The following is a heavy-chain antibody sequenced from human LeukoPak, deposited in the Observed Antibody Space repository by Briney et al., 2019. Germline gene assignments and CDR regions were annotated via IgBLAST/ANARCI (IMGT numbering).Heavy chain of an antibody. V-gene: IGHV4-34*01. Sequence: SETLSLTCAVHGGSFSGYYWSWIRQPPGKGLEWIGEINHSGSTNYNPSLKSRVTISVDTSKNQFSLKLSSVTAADTAVYYCATGEIYFDYWGQGTLVTVSS. J-gene: IGHJ4*02. CDR2: INHSGST. CDR3: ATGEIYFDY. CDR1: GGSFSGYY.